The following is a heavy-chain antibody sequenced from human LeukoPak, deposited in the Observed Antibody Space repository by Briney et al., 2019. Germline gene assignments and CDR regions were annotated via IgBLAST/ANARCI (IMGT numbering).Heavy chain of an antibody. CDR1: GGSINTGDYY. CDR3: ARGYDFWSGYYYYYIDV. J-gene: IGHJ6*03. CDR2: IYYNGNT. D-gene: IGHD3-3*01. V-gene: IGHV4-30-4*01. Sequence: SETLSLTCIVSGGSINTGDYYWSWIRQPPGKGLEWIGYIYYNGNTYYNPSLKTRLTLSVDPSKNQFSLQVNSVTAADTAVYYCARGYDFWSGYYYYYIDVWGNGTTVTVS.